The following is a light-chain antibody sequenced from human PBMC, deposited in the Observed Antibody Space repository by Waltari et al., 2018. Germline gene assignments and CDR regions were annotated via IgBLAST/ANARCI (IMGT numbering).Light chain of an antibody. CDR1: QGLSSL. CDR2: AVS. J-gene: IGKJ4*01. CDR3: QQANSFPL. Sequence: DIQMTQSPSSVSASVGHRGTITCRASQGLSSLIAWYQQRPGKAPNLLIYAVSSLQSGVPSRFTGGGSGTDFTLTISSLQPEDFATYYCQQANSFPLFGGGTKVEIK. V-gene: IGKV1-12*01.